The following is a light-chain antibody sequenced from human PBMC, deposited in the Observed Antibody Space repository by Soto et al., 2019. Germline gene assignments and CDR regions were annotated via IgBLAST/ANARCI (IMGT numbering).Light chain of an antibody. V-gene: IGLV4-69*01. CDR1: SGHSSYA. CDR2: LNSDGSH. CDR3: QTWGTGEV. J-gene: IGLJ2*01. Sequence: QAVVTQSPSASASLGASVKLTCTLSSGHSSYAIASHQQQPEKGPRYLMKLNSDGSHTKGDGIPDRFSGSSSGAERYLTISNLQSEDEADYYCQTWGTGEVFGGGTKLTVL.